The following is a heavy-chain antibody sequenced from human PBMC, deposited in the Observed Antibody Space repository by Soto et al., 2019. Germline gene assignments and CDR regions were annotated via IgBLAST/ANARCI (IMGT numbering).Heavy chain of an antibody. V-gene: IGHV1-69*13. CDR1: GGTFSSYA. Sequence: VKVSCKASGGTFSSYAISWVRQAPGQGLEWMGGIIPIFGTTKYAQKFQGRVTITADESTSTAYMELSSLRSEDTAVYYCARATRVGYNYAPFDAFDIWGQGTMVTVSS. J-gene: IGHJ3*02. CDR2: IIPIFGTT. D-gene: IGHD1-1*01. CDR3: ARATRVGYNYAPFDAFDI.